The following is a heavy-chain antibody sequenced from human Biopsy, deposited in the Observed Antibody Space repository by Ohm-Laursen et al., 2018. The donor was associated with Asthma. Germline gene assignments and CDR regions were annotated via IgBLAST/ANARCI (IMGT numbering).Heavy chain of an antibody. Sequence: ASVKVSCKISGYSLTDLSMRWVRQAPGQGLEWMGGHDHEEGGTVNARRFQGRVTMTEDTSTDTAYMELGSLSSDDTAVYYCASDFPKDYVRYNFQFWGQGTLVTVSS. V-gene: IGHV1-24*01. CDR2: HDHEEGGT. CDR3: ASDFPKDYVRYNFQF. CDR1: GYSLTDLS. D-gene: IGHD4-17*01. J-gene: IGHJ4*02.